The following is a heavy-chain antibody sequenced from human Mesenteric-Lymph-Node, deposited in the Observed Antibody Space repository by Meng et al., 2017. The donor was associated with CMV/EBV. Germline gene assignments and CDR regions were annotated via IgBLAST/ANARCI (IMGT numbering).Heavy chain of an antibody. Sequence: GESLKISCAASGLTFSNYGIHWVRQAPGKGLEWVAIIWYDGSNKYYADSVKGRFTISRDNSRNTLFLQMNSLRAEDTAVYYCAKDKVVTGYYFDYWGQGTLVTVSS. CDR2: IWYDGSNK. D-gene: IGHD3-22*01. J-gene: IGHJ4*02. CDR1: GLTFSNYG. CDR3: AKDKVVTGYYFDY. V-gene: IGHV3-30*02.